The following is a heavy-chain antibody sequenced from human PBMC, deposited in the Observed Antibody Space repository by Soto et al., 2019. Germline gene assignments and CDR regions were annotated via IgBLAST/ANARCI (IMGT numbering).Heavy chain of an antibody. J-gene: IGHJ3*02. CDR3: ASDDKRDAFDI. CDR2: IYYSGST. CDR1: GGSISSGGDY. Sequence: QVQLQESGPGLVKPSQTLSLTCTVSGGSISSGGDYWSWIRQHPGKGLEWIGYIYYSGSTYYNPSLKSRVTISVDTAKNQFSLKLSAVTASDTAVYYCASDDKRDAFDIWGQGTMVTVSS. V-gene: IGHV4-31*03.